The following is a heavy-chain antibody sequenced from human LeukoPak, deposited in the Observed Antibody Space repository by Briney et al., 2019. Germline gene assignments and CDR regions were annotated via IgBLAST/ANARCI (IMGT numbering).Heavy chain of an antibody. CDR3: ARVVLRVTMVRGAPGRGYFDY. CDR2: INHSGST. V-gene: IGHV4-30-2*01. CDR1: GGSISSGGYS. D-gene: IGHD3-10*01. J-gene: IGHJ4*02. Sequence: SQTLSLTCAVSGGSISSGGYSWSWVPQPPGKGLEWIGYINHSGSTNYNPSLKSRVTISVDTSKNQFSLKLSSVTAADTAVYYCARVVLRVTMVRGAPGRGYFDYGGQGTLVTVSS.